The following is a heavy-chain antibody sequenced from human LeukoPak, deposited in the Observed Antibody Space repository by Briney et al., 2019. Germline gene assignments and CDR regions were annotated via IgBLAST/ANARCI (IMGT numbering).Heavy chain of an antibody. CDR2: INHSGST. CDR3: ARRITVVTGSYNWFDP. D-gene: IGHD4-23*01. Sequence: PSETLSLTCTVSGGSISSSSYYWGWTRQHPGKGLEWIGEINHSGSTNYNPSLKSRVTISVDTSKNQFSLKLSSVTAADTAVYYCARRITVVTGSYNWFDPGGQGTLVTVTS. J-gene: IGHJ5*02. CDR1: GGSISSSSYY. V-gene: IGHV4-39*07.